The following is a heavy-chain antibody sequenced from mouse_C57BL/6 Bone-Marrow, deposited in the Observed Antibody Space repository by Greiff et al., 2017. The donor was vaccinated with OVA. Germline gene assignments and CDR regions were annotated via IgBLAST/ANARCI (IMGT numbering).Heavy chain of an antibody. D-gene: IGHD1-1*02. J-gene: IGHJ4*01. V-gene: IGHV1-18*01. Sequence: VQLQQSGPELVKPGASVKIPCKASGYTFTDYNMDWVKQSHGKSLEWIGDINPNNGGTIYNQKFKGKATLTVDKSSSTAYMELRSLTSEDTAVYYCARLVATGDYAMDYWGQGTSVTVSS. CDR1: GYTFTDYN. CDR3: ARLVATGDYAMDY. CDR2: INPNNGGT.